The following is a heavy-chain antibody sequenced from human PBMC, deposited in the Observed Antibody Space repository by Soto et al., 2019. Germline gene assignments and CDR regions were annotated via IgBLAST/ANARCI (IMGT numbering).Heavy chain of an antibody. CDR2: IIPIFGTA. V-gene: IGHV1-69*12. J-gene: IGHJ3*02. Sequence: QVQLVQSGAEVKKPGSSVKVSCKASGGTFSSYAISWVRQAPGQGLEWMGGIIPIFGTANYAQKFQGRVTITADESTSTAYMELSSLRSEDTAVYYCAREPRVYDSSGPPHEDAFDIWGQGTMVTVSS. CDR3: AREPRVYDSSGPPHEDAFDI. CDR1: GGTFSSYA. D-gene: IGHD3-22*01.